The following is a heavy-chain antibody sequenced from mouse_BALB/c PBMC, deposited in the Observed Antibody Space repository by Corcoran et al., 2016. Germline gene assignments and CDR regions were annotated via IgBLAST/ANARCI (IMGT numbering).Heavy chain of an antibody. CDR1: GYTFTNYG. CDR3: ARGDYGSSYNAMDY. V-gene: IGHV9-1*02. Sequence: QIQLVQSGPELKKPGETVKISCTASGYTFTNYGMNWVKQAPGKGLKWMGWINTYTGEPTYADDFKGRFAFSLETSASTAYLQINNLKNEDMATYFCARGDYGSSYNAMDYWGQGTSVTVSS. J-gene: IGHJ4*01. D-gene: IGHD1-1*01. CDR2: INTYTGEP.